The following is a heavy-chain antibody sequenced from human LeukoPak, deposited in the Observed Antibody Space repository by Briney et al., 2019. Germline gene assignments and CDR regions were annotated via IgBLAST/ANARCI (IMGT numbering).Heavy chain of an antibody. CDR1: GYTFTGYY. Sequence: ASVKVSCKASGYTFTGYYMHWVRQAPGQGLEWMGWINPNSGGTNYAQKFQGWVTMTRDTSISTAYMELSRLRSDGTAVYYCALTGYSSGEGWFDPWGQGTLVTVSS. CDR3: ALTGYSSGEGWFDP. CDR2: INPNSGGT. D-gene: IGHD6-19*01. J-gene: IGHJ5*02. V-gene: IGHV1-2*04.